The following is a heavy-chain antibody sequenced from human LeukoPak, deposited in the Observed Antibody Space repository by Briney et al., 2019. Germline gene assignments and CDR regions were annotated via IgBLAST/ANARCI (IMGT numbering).Heavy chain of an antibody. CDR1: GDSISRGAYF. Sequence: PSETLSLTCTVSGDSISRGAYFWGWVRQPPGKGLEWIGTINYSGSTYYSPSLRSRVTISVDASKNFFSLKLSSVTAADTALYFCARPNSGWYFDYWGQGTLVAVSS. V-gene: IGHV4-39*01. J-gene: IGHJ4*02. D-gene: IGHD6-19*01. CDR3: ARPNSGWYFDY. CDR2: INYSGST.